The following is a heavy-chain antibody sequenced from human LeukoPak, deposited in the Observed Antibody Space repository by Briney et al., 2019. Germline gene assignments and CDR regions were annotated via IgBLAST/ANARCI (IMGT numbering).Heavy chain of an antibody. J-gene: IGHJ6*03. D-gene: IGHD4-23*01. CDR1: GYSFTSYW. CDR2: IYPGDSDT. CDR3: ARNLVVTSTDYYYYYMDV. Sequence: GESLKISCKGSGYSFTSYWIGWVRQMPGKGLEWMGIIYPGDSDTRYSPSFHGQVTISADKSISTAYLQWSSLKASDTAMYYCARNLVVTSTDYYYYYMDVWGKGTTVTVSS. V-gene: IGHV5-51*01.